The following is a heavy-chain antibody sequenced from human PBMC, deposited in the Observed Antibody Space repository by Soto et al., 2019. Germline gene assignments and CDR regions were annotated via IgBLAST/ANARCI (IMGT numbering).Heavy chain of an antibody. D-gene: IGHD1-20*01. CDR3: VRTACVINNCSYRGVR. CDR1: GFDFKTYG. Sequence: QGQLVESGGGVVQPGRSLSLSCVASGFDFKTYGMHWVRQAPGKGLEWVAVIGFDGTNIHYLDSVRGRFSISRDNSENTVSLQMNSLRVEDTALYYCVRTACVINNCSYRGVRWGQGTLVTV. J-gene: IGHJ4*02. V-gene: IGHV3-33*01. CDR2: IGFDGTNI.